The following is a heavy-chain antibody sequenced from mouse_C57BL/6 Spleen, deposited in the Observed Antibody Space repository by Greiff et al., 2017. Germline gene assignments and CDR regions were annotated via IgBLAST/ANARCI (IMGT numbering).Heavy chain of an antibody. J-gene: IGHJ2*01. CDR3: AVSDY. CDR1: GYTFTSFW. V-gene: IGHV1-52*01. Sequence: KQPGAELVRPGSSVTLSCKASGYTFTSFWMHWVKQRPIQGLEWNGNIDPSDSVTHYNQKFKDKATLTVDKSSSTAYMQLSSLTSEDSAVYYCAVSDYWGQGTTLTVSS. CDR2: IDPSDSVT.